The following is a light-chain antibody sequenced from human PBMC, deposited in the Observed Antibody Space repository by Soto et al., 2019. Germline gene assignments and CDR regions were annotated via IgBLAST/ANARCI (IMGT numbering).Light chain of an antibody. CDR3: TSYSYSSSVV. CDR1: SSDVGNYNY. V-gene: IGLV2-14*01. CDR2: EVS. J-gene: IGLJ2*01. Sequence: HSALTQPASVSGSPGQSITISCTGTSSDVGNYNYVSWYQQHPGKAPKVMIYEVSNRPSGVSNRFSGSKSGNTASLTISGLQAEDEGDYYCTSYSYSSSVVFGGGTKLTVL.